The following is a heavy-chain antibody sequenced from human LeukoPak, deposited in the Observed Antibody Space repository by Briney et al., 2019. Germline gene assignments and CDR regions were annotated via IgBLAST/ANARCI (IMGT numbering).Heavy chain of an antibody. CDR1: GGTFSSYA. CDR2: IIPIFGTA. D-gene: IGHD6-13*01. V-gene: IGHV1-69*05. J-gene: IGHJ4*02. Sequence: GASVKVSCKASGGTFSSYAISWVRQAPGQGLEWMGGIIPIFGTANYAQKFQGRVTITTDESTSTAYMELSSLRSEDTAVYYCARGRQQLVTPYFDYWGQGTLVTVSS. CDR3: ARGRQQLVTPYFDY.